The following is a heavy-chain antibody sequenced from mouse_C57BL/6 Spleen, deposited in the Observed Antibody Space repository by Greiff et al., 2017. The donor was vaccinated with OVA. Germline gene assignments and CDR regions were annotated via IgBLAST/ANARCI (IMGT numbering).Heavy chain of an antibody. CDR2: VYPGSGST. Sequence: QVQLQQPGAELVKPGASVKMSCKASGYTFTSYWITWVKQRPGQGLEWIGDVYPGSGSTNSNEKFKGKATLAVDTSSSTAKMQLSILSSDDSAVYYWAYYNYGGGLDYWGQGTTLTVSS. J-gene: IGHJ2*01. CDR1: GYTFTSYW. V-gene: IGHV1-55*01. CDR3: AYYNYGGGLDY. D-gene: IGHD1-1*01.